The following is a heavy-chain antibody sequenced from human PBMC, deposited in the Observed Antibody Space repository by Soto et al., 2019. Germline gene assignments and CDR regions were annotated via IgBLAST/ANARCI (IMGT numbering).Heavy chain of an antibody. CDR3: ARSQGGSSSLDIYYYYYYGMDV. V-gene: IGHV1-69*01. CDR2: LIPIFGTA. D-gene: IGHD2-15*01. CDR1: GGTFSSYA. J-gene: IGHJ6*02. Sequence: QVQLVQSGAEVKKPGSSVKVSCKAPGGTFSSYAISWVRQAPGQGLEWMGGLIPIFGTAKYAQKFQGRVTITADESTSTGYMELSSLRSEDTAVYYWARSQGGSSSLDIYYYYYYGMDVWGQGTKVTVSS.